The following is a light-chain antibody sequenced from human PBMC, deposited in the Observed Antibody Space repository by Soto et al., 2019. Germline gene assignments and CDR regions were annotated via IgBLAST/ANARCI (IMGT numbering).Light chain of an antibody. J-gene: IGKJ5*01. CDR1: QSVSSSY. Sequence: EVVLSQSPVTLSLTPGERATLSCRASQSVSSSYLAWYQQKPGQAPRLLIYCASTRATDIPARFSGSGSGTEFTLPISSLQSEDFAVYYCQQYNNWPPNTFGQGTRLE. V-gene: IGKV3-15*01. CDR3: QQYNNWPPNT. CDR2: CAS.